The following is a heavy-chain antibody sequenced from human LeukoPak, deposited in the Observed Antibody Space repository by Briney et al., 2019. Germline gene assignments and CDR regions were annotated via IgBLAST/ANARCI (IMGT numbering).Heavy chain of an antibody. D-gene: IGHD2/OR15-2a*01. CDR2: IYYSGST. J-gene: IGHJ3*02. CDR3: ARANREDAFDI. V-gene: IGHV4-59*01. CDR1: GGSISSYY. Sequence: SETLSLTCTVSGGSISSYYWSWIRQPPGKGLEWIGYIYYSGSTNYNPSLKSRVTISVDTSKNQFSLKLSSVTAADTAVYYCARANREDAFDIWGQGTTVTVSS.